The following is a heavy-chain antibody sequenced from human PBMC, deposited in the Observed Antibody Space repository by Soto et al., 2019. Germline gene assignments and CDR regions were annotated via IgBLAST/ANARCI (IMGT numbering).Heavy chain of an antibody. V-gene: IGHV4-34*01. Sequence: PSETLSLTCAVYGGSFSGYYWTWIRQPPGKGLEWIGEINHSGSTIYNPSLKSRVTISVDTSQNQFSLRLSSVTAADTAVYYCARGRRQQLVQSHLGWFVPWGQGTLVTAPQ. CDR1: GGSFSGYY. J-gene: IGHJ5*02. D-gene: IGHD6-13*01. CDR3: ARGRRQQLVQSHLGWFVP. CDR2: INHSGST.